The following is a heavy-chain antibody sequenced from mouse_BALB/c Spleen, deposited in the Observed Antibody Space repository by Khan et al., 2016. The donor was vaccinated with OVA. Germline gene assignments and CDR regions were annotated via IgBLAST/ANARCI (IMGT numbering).Heavy chain of an antibody. D-gene: IGHD1-1*01. CDR1: GFSLTSYG. CDR3: ARITPYNYPMDQ. CDR2: IWGDGSL. Sequence: VPLVASGPGLVAPSQSLSIPCPVSGFSLTSYGVNRVRQPPGKGLEWLGVIWGDGSLNYHSTLKSRLIIRKDNSKRQVFLTLNILQTDDTATYYCARITPYNYPMDQWGQGTSVTVSS. V-gene: IGHV2-3*01. J-gene: IGHJ4*01.